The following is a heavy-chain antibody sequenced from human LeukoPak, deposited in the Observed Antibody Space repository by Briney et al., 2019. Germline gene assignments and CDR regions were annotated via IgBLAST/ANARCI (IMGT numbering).Heavy chain of an antibody. CDR1: VGSISSGNW. J-gene: IGHJ6*02. D-gene: IGHD2-2*02. CDR2: VSHNGTP. V-gene: IGHV4-4*02. Sequence: SGTLSLTCAVSVGSISSGNWWSWVRQSPGKGLEWIGEVSHNGTPNYNPSLKSRVTISADTFKNHFSLKLTSVSAADTAVYYCATAPILRGEAGEQYKYGMDVWGQGTTVIVSS. CDR3: ATAPILRGEAGEQYKYGMDV.